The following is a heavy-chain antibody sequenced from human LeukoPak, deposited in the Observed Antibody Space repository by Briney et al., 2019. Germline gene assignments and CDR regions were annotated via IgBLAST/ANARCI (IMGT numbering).Heavy chain of an antibody. CDR1: GFIFSSYK. D-gene: IGHD5/OR15-5a*01. CDR2: ISSSGSTI. J-gene: IGHJ4*02. Sequence: GGSLRLSCAASGFIFSSYKMNWVRQAPGKGLEWISYISSSGSTIFYADSVKGRFTISRDNAKNSLYLQMNSLRAEDTAVYYCARDSVSHFDYWGQGTLVTVSS. CDR3: ARDSVSHFDY. V-gene: IGHV3-48*03.